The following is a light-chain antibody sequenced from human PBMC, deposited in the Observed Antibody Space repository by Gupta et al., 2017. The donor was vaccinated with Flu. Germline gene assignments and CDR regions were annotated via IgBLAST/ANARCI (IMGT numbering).Light chain of an antibody. CDR2: FSS. CDR3: MQALQTPYT. J-gene: IGKJ2*01. Sequence: DIVMTQSPLSLPVTPGEPASMSCRSSQSLLHGNGNNYMDWYLQKPGQSPQLVSYFSSNRAPGVPDRFTGSGSGTDFTLKITRVQAEDVGVYYCMQALQTPYTFGQGTKREI. CDR1: QSLLHGNGNNY. V-gene: IGKV2-28*01.